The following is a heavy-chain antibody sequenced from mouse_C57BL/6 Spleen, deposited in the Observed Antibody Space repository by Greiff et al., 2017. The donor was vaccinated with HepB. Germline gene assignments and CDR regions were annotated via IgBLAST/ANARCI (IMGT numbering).Heavy chain of an antibody. Sequence: VKLQQPGAELVKPGSSVKLSCKASGYTFTSYWMDWVKQRPGQGLEWIGNIYPSDSETHYNQKFKDKATLTVDKSSSTAYMQLSSLTSEDSAVYYCARVYYDYENYFDYWGQGTTLTVSS. J-gene: IGHJ2*01. D-gene: IGHD2-4*01. V-gene: IGHV1-61*01. CDR1: GYTFTSYW. CDR2: IYPSDSET. CDR3: ARVYYDYENYFDY.